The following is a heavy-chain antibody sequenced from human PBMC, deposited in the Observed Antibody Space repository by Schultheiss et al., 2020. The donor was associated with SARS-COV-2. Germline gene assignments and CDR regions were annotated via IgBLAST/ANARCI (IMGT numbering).Heavy chain of an antibody. CDR2: ISHDVSNK. V-gene: IGHV3-30*04. CDR1: GFTFSSYP. D-gene: IGHD6-19*01. Sequence: GGSLRLSCAASGFTFSSYPMHWVRQAPGKGLEWVTTISHDVSNKYYADSVKGRFTISRDNSKNTLYVRVNSLRVEDTAVYYCARGVESGWYGLPVYWGQGTLVTVSS. CDR3: ARGVESGWYGLPVY. J-gene: IGHJ4*02.